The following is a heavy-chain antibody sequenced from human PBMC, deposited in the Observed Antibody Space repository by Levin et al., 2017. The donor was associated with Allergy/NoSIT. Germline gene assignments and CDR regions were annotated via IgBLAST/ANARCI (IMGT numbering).Heavy chain of an antibody. D-gene: IGHD6-6*01. CDR1: GFTFSSYG. J-gene: IGHJ3*02. V-gene: IGHV3-33*01. Sequence: GGSLRLSCAASGFTFSSYGMHWVRQAPGKGLEWVAVIWYDGSNKYYADSVKGRFTISRDNSKNTLYLQMNSLRAEDTAVYYCARDWALYSSSRFHAFDIWGQGTMVTVSS. CDR2: IWYDGSNK. CDR3: ARDWALYSSSRFHAFDI.